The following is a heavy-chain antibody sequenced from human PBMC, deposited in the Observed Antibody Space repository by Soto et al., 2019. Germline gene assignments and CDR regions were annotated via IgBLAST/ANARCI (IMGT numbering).Heavy chain of an antibody. J-gene: IGHJ4*02. CDR1: VFTFGYHV. D-gene: IGHD5-12*01. CDR3: AKDGYNYYEF. CDR2: IRSETLGGTI. V-gene: IGHV3-49*04. Sequence: GGSRRLSCAVSVFTFGYHVMSWVRQAPGKGLEWVGFIRSETLGGTIDYAASVKGRFVISRDDSKGIAYLHMNSLKTEDTATYFCAKDGYNYYEFWGRGTLVTVSS.